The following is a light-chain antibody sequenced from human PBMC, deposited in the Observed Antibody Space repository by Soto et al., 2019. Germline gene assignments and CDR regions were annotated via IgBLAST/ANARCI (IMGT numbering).Light chain of an antibody. CDR3: QQYNSYPVWT. J-gene: IGKJ1*01. Sequence: DIQMTQSPSTLSASVGDRVTITCRASQRVSKFLAWYQQKPGKAPKLLISKASTLQSGVPSRFSGSGSGTEFTLTISSLQPDDFATYYCQQYNSYPVWTFGQGTKVEIK. CDR2: KAS. CDR1: QRVSKF. V-gene: IGKV1-5*03.